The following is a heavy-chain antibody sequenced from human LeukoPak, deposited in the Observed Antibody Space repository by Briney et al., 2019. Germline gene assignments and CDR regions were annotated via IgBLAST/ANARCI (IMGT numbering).Heavy chain of an antibody. J-gene: IGHJ4*02. D-gene: IGHD3-22*01. Sequence: GGSLRLSCAASGFTFGSYALSWVRQAPGKGLEWISAITGSGGTTYYAEPVKDRFTISRDNSKDILYLQMTDLSIEDTAVYYCAKDWHGSGYSYFDYWGQGTLVTVSS. CDR3: AKDWHGSGYSYFDY. CDR2: ITGSGGTT. V-gene: IGHV3-23*01. CDR1: GFTFGSYA.